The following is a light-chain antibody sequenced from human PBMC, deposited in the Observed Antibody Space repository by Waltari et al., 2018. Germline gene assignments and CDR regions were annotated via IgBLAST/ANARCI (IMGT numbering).Light chain of an antibody. Sequence: IQMTQSPSAMSASVGDRVTSTCRASQDITNYLAWFQQRPGKVPKRLIYAASSLQSGVPSRFSASGSGREFALTISSLQPEDSATYYCLQHHSYPLTFGGGTKVEIK. CDR3: LQHHSYPLT. J-gene: IGKJ4*01. CDR1: QDITNY. V-gene: IGKV1-17*03. CDR2: AAS.